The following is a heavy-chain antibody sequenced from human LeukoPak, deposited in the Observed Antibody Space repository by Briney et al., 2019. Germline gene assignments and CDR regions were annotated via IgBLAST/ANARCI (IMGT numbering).Heavy chain of an antibody. CDR2: IYYSGST. J-gene: IGHJ4*02. CDR1: GGSISSGDYY. CDR3: ASGVNGITGSYRFDY. Sequence: SQTLSLTCTVSGGSISSGDYYWSWIRQPPGKGLEWIGHIYYSGSTYYNPSLKSRVTISVDTSKNQFSLKLSSVTAADTAVYCCASGVNGITGSYRFDYWGQGTLVTVSS. D-gene: IGHD1-20*01. V-gene: IGHV4-30-4*08.